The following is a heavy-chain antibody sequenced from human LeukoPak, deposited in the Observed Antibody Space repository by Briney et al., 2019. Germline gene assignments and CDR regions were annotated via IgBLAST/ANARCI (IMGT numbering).Heavy chain of an antibody. CDR1: GGTFSSYA. CDR3: ARDLGYSSGYWYFDL. CDR2: IIPILGIA. J-gene: IGHJ2*01. D-gene: IGHD6-19*01. Sequence: SVKVSCKASGGTFSSYAISWVRQAPGQGLEWMGRIIPILGIANYAQKFQGRVTITADKSTSTAYMELSSLRSEDTAVYYCARDLGYSSGYWYFDLWGRGTLVT. V-gene: IGHV1-69*04.